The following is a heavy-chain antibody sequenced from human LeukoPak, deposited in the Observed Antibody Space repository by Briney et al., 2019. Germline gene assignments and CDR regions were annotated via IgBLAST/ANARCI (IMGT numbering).Heavy chain of an antibody. CDR2: ISGSGGST. CDR1: GFTFSSYA. V-gene: IGHV3-23*01. D-gene: IGHD1-26*01. Sequence: GGPLRLSCAASGFTFSSYAMSWVRQAPGKGLEGVSAISGSGGSTYYADSVKGRFTISRDNSKNTLYLQMNSLRAEDTAVYYCAKGKWRGDAFDIWGQGTMVTVSS. J-gene: IGHJ3*02. CDR3: AKGKWRGDAFDI.